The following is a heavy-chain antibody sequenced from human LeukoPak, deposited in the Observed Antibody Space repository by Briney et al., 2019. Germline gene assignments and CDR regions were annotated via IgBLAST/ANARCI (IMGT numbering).Heavy chain of an antibody. CDR2: IYYSGST. J-gene: IGHJ4*02. D-gene: IGHD3-16*02. CDR3: ARDRRDYDYVWGSYRSRIDY. Sequence: PSETLSLTCTVSGGSISSSSYYWGWVRQPPGKGLEWIGSIYYSGSTYYNPSLKSRVTISVDTSKNQFSLKLSSVTAADTAVYYCARDRRDYDYVWGSYRSRIDYWGQGTLVTVSS. CDR1: GGSISSSSYY. V-gene: IGHV4-39*07.